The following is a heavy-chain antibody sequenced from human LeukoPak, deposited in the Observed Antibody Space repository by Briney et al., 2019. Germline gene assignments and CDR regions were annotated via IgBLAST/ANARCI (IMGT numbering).Heavy chain of an antibody. CDR1: GVSISSSNSY. CDR2: IYYSGNT. Sequence: PSETLSLTCTVSGVSISSSNSYWGWIRQPPGKGLEWIGSIYYSGNTYYNASLKSQVSISIDTSKNQFSLKLSSVTAADTAVYYCARFGGFGELPKPFDYWGQGTLVTVSS. D-gene: IGHD3-10*01. J-gene: IGHJ4*02. V-gene: IGHV4-39*07. CDR3: ARFGGFGELPKPFDY.